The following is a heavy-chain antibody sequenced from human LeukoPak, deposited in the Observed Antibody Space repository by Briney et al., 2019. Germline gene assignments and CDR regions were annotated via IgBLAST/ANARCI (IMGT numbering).Heavy chain of an antibody. J-gene: IGHJ4*02. CDR2: IYYSGST. V-gene: IGHV4-39*02. D-gene: IGHD1-26*01. CDR3: AREELGH. Sequence: SEALSLTCTVSGGSISSSGYYWGWIRQPPGKGLEWIGSIYYSGSTYYNPSLKSRVTISVDTSKNQFSLKLSSVTAADTAVYYCAREELGHWGQGTLVTVSS. CDR1: GGSISSSGYY.